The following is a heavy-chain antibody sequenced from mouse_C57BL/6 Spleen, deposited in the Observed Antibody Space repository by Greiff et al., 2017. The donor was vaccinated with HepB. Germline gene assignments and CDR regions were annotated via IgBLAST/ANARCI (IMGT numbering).Heavy chain of an antibody. V-gene: IGHV10-1*01. Sequence: EVQRVESGGGLVQPKGSLKLSCAASGFSFNTYAMNWVRQAPGKGLEWVARIRSKSNNYATYYADSVKDRFTISRDDSESMLYLQMNNLKTEDTAMYYCVKWYSGFAYWGQGTLVTVSA. D-gene: IGHD2-1*01. CDR1: GFSFNTYA. CDR2: IRSKSNNYAT. CDR3: VKWYSGFAY. J-gene: IGHJ3*01.